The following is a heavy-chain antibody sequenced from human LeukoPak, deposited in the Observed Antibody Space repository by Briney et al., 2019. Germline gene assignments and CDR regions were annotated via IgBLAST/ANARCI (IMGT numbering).Heavy chain of an antibody. CDR1: GGSISSSSFY. D-gene: IGHD3-22*01. Sequence: PSETLSLTCTVSGGSISSSSFYWGWIRQPPGKGLEWVGSIYYSGRTYSNPSLKSRVTISVDTSKNQFSLKLCSVTAADTAVYYCANYYYDSSGNFDYWGQGTLVTVSS. J-gene: IGHJ4*02. CDR3: ANYYYDSSGNFDY. CDR2: IYYSGRT. V-gene: IGHV4-39*01.